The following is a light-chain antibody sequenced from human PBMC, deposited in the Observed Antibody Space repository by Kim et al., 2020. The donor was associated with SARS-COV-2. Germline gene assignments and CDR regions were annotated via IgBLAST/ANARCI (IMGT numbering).Light chain of an antibody. J-gene: IGKJ4*01. CDR3: LQYNSYPLT. CDR2: DAS. V-gene: IGKV1-12*01. CDR1: QDIRRW. Sequence: DIQMTQSPSSVSASVGDRVIITCRASQDIRRWLAWYQQKAGKAPNLLIHDASSLQSGVPSRFSGSGSGTDFTLTISSLQPEDFATYYCLQYNSYPLTFGGGTKVDIK.